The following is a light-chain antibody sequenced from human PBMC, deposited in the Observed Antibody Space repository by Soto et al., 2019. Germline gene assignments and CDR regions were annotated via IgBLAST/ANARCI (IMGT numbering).Light chain of an antibody. CDR1: QDIRND. J-gene: IGKJ1*01. V-gene: IGKV1-17*01. Sequence: DIQVTQSPSSLSASVGDRVTITCEASQDIRNDLGWYQQKPGKAPKRLIYDASSLESGVPSRFSGSGSGTEFTLTVSSLQPADFATYYCQQYNSYSPAFGQGTKVDI. CDR3: QQYNSYSPA. CDR2: DAS.